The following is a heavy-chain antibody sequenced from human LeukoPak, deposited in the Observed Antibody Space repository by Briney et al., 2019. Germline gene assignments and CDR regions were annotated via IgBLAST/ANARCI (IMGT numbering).Heavy chain of an antibody. Sequence: GGSLRLSCAASGFTFSSYWMSWVRQAPGKGLEWMANIKQDGSEKYYVDSVKGRFTISRDNAKNSLFLQMNSLRAEDTAVYYCARGYSSSWYNRFDYWGQGTLVTVSS. CDR1: GFTFSSYW. CDR3: ARGYSSSWYNRFDY. V-gene: IGHV3-7*01. J-gene: IGHJ4*02. D-gene: IGHD6-13*01. CDR2: IKQDGSEK.